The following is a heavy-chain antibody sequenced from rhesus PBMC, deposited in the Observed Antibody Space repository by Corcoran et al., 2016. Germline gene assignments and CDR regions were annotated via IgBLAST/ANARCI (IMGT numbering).Heavy chain of an antibody. CDR3: ARGVGVTTALY. D-gene: IGHD4-17*01. CDR2: IIPLVDGT. Sequence: QVQLVQSGAEVKKPGASVKVSCKASGFPFGSYAISWVRQAPGQGLEWRGGIIPLVDGTNYAEKFQGRVTITADTSKSTAYMEVSSLRSEDTAGYYCARGVGVTTALYWGQGVLVTVSS. CDR1: GFPFGSYA. J-gene: IGHJ4*01. V-gene: IGHV1S10*01.